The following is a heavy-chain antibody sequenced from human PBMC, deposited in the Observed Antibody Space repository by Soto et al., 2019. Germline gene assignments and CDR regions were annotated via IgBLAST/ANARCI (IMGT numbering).Heavy chain of an antibody. CDR2: INTNGGST. CDR1: GFTFSSYT. CDR3: VKDRYIDY. J-gene: IGHJ4*02. V-gene: IGHV3-64D*06. Sequence: GGSLRLSCSVFGFTFSSYTMHWVRQAPGKGLQYVSSINTNGGSTYYADSVRGRFTISRDNSKDTLYLQMSSLRVEDTAVYYCVKDRYIDYWGQGNLVTVSS.